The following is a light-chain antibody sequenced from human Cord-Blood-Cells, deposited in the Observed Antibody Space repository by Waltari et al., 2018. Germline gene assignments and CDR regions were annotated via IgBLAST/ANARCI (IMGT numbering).Light chain of an antibody. CDR3: SSYAGSNNFVV. V-gene: IGLV2-8*01. CDR1: SSDVGGYKS. Sequence: QSALTQPPSASGSPGQSVTISCTGTSSDVGGYKSVSCYQQHPGKAPKLMIYEVSKRPSGVPDRFSGSKSGNTASLTVSGLQAEDEADYYCSSYAGSNNFVVFGGGTKLTVL. CDR2: EVS. J-gene: IGLJ2*01.